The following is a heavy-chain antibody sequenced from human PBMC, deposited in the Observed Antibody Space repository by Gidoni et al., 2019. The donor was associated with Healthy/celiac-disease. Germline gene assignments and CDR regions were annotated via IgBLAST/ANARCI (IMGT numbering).Heavy chain of an antibody. CDR2: IYHSGST. CDR3: ARDPGIVVVTLGLAFDI. V-gene: IGHV4-38-2*02. J-gene: IGHJ3*02. CDR1: GYSISSGYY. D-gene: IGHD2-21*02. Sequence: QVQLQESGPGLVKPSETLSLPCTVSGYSISSGYYWGWIRQPPGKGLEWIGSIYHSGSTYYNPSLKSRVTISVDTSKNQFSLKLSSVTAADTAVYYCARDPGIVVVTLGLAFDIWGQGTMVTVSS.